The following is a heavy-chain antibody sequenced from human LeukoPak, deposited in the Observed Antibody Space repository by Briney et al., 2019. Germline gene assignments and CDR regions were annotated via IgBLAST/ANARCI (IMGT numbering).Heavy chain of an antibody. CDR3: AKRGPTAYYFDS. V-gene: IGHV3-30-3*02. D-gene: IGHD3-10*01. CDR1: GFTFSSYA. CDR2: ISYDGSNK. J-gene: IGHJ4*02. Sequence: GGSLRLSCAASGFTFSSYAMHWVRQAPGKGLEWMAVISYDGSNKYYAASVKGRFTISRDNSKNTLYLQINSLRAEDTAVYYCAKRGPTAYYFDSWGQGTLVTVSS.